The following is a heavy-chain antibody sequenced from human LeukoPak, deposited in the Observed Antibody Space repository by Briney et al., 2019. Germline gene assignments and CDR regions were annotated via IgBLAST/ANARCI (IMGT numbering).Heavy chain of an antibody. J-gene: IGHJ4*02. V-gene: IGHV1-69*13. Sequence: GASVKVSCKASGGTFSSYAISWVRQAPGQGLEWMGGIIPIFGTANYAQKFQGRVTITADGSTSTAYMELSSLRSEDTAVYYCARPAMTTVTTPLRDWGQGTLVTVSS. CDR1: GGTFSSYA. CDR2: IIPIFGTA. CDR3: ARPAMTTVTTPLRD. D-gene: IGHD4-17*01.